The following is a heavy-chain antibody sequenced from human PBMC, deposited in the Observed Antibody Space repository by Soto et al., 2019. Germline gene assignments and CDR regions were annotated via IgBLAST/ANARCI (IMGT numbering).Heavy chain of an antibody. CDR3: AKDRSVLQAGRGFDY. D-gene: IGHD6-19*01. CDR1: GFTFSSYA. V-gene: IGHV3-23*01. Sequence: PGGSLRLSCAASGFTFSSYAMSWVRQAPGKGLEWVSAISGSGGSTYYADSVKGRFTISRDNSKNTLYLQMNSLRAEDTAVYYCAKDRSVLQAGRGFDYWGQGTLVTVSS. J-gene: IGHJ4*02. CDR2: ISGSGGST.